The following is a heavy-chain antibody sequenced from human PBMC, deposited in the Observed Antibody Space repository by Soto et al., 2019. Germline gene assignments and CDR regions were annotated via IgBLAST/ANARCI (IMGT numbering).Heavy chain of an antibody. CDR1: GGSISSTTG. V-gene: IGHV4-4*02. D-gene: IGHD7-27*01. Sequence: SETLSLTCAVSGGSISSTTGWSWVRQPPGKGLEWIGDINYSGSTYYNPSLKSQVTISVDTSKNQFSLRLSYVTAADTAVYYCARRDELGFDYWGQGTLVTVSS. CDR2: INYSGST. J-gene: IGHJ4*02. CDR3: ARRDELGFDY.